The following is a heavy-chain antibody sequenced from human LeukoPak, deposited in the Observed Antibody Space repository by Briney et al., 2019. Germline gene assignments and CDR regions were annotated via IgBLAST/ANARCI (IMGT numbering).Heavy chain of an antibody. CDR1: GYTSTGYY. CDR3: AREWELLRKYLYH. V-gene: IGHV1-2*02. Sequence: ASVKVSCKASGYTSTGYYLHWVRQAPGQGLDWMGWINPNSGGTTYAQNFKGRVTMTWDTSISTAYMELGRLRSDDTAVYYCAREWELLRKYLYHWGQGTLVTVSS. J-gene: IGHJ1*01. D-gene: IGHD1-26*01. CDR2: INPNSGGT.